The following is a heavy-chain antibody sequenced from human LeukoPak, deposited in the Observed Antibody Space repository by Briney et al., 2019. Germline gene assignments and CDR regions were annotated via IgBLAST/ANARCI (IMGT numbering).Heavy chain of an antibody. CDR1: GGSIGSHY. Sequence: SETLSLTCTVSGGSIGSHYWSWIRQPPGKGLKWIGYFYYSGSTNYNPSLKSRVTISVDTSKNQFSLKLTSVTAADTAVYYCARGASGYTYGWGQGTLVTVSS. D-gene: IGHD5-18*01. J-gene: IGHJ4*02. CDR2: FYYSGST. V-gene: IGHV4-59*08. CDR3: ARGASGYTYG.